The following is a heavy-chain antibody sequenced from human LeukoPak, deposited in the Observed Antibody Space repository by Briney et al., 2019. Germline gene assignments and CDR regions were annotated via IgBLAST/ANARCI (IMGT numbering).Heavy chain of an antibody. CDR2: ISGSGGST. V-gene: IGHV3-23*01. Sequence: GGSLRLSCAASGFTFSSYAMSWVRQAPGKGLEWVSAISGSGGSTYYADSVKGRFTISRDNSKNTLYLQMNSLRAEDTAVYYCAKGPGCSSTSCYLGPLADWGQGTLVTVSS. J-gene: IGHJ4*02. CDR3: AKGPGCSSTSCYLGPLAD. CDR1: GFTFSSYA. D-gene: IGHD2-2*01.